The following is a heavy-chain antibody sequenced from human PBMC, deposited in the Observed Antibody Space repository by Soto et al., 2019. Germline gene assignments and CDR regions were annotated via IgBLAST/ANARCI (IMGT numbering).Heavy chain of an antibody. V-gene: IGHV3-11*01. CDR2: ISGSGKTI. J-gene: IGHJ5*02. CDR1: GFTSSDYY. CDR3: ARDAGYSSSLYFSWFDP. D-gene: IGHD6-13*01. Sequence: QVQLVESGGALVKLGGSLRLSWAAPGFTSSDYYMIWIGQAPGKGLEWISFISGSGKTIHFADSLEGRFTISRDNAKNSVYLEMNSLRAEDTAVYYCARDAGYSSSLYFSWFDPWGPGTLVTVSS.